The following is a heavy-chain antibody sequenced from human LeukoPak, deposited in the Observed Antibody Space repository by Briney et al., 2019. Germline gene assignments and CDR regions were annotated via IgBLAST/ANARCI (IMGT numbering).Heavy chain of an antibody. CDR2: ISSSSSYI. CDR3: ARELVGYDFWSGYHYGMDV. Sequence: GGSLRLSCAASGFTFSSYSMTWVRQAPGKGLEWVSSISSSSSYIYYADSVKGRFTISRDNAKNSLYLQMNSLRAEDTAVYYCARELVGYDFWSGYHYGMDVWGQGTTVTVSS. J-gene: IGHJ6*02. V-gene: IGHV3-21*01. D-gene: IGHD3-3*01. CDR1: GFTFSSYS.